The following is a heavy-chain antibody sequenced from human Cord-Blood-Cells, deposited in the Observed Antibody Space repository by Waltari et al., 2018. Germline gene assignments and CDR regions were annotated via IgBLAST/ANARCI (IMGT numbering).Heavy chain of an antibody. CDR3: ARDRGIAARRGAFDI. J-gene: IGHJ3*02. D-gene: IGHD6-6*01. CDR1: GGCIRSSNC. Sequence: QVQLKESGPGLVKPSGTLSLTCAVSGGCIRSSNCWSGACQPQGTGLEWIGEICHSGSTNYNPSLKSRVTISVDKSKNQFSLKLSSVTAADTAVYYCARDRGIAARRGAFDIWGQGTMVTVSS. V-gene: IGHV4-4*02. CDR2: ICHSGST.